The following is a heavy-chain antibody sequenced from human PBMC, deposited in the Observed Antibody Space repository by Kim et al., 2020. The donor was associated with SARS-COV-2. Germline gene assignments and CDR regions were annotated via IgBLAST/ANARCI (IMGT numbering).Heavy chain of an antibody. CDR3: ARDMGIYGDYGGLFDY. D-gene: IGHD4-17*01. V-gene: IGHV1-3*01. CDR1: GYTFTSYA. J-gene: IGHJ4*02. CDR2: INAGNGNT. Sequence: ASVKVSCKASGYTFTSYAMHWVRQAPGQRLEWMGWINAGNGNTKYSQKFQGRVTITRDTSASTAYMELSSLRSEDTAVYYCARDMGIYGDYGGLFDYWGQGTLVTVSS.